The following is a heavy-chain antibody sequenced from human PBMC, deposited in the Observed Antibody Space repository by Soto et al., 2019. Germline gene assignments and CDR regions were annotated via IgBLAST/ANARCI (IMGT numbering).Heavy chain of an antibody. CDR3: AKALAAVYSYGKIDY. CDR1: GFTFSSYA. CDR2: ITSSGGNT. J-gene: IGHJ4*02. D-gene: IGHD5-18*01. Sequence: PGGSLRLSCAASGFTFSSYAMNWVRQAPGKGLEWVSAITSSGGNTYYADSVKGRFSISRDNSKNTLYLQMNSLRAEDTAVYYCAKALAAVYSYGKIDYWGRGTLVTVSS. V-gene: IGHV3-23*01.